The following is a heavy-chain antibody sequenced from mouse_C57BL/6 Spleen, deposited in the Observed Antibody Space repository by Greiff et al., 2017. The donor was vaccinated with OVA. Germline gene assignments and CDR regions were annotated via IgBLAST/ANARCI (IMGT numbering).Heavy chain of an antibody. J-gene: IGHJ3*01. CDR1: GYTFTSYW. CDR3: ASGGTGTGRFAY. Sequence: QVQLKQSGAELVKPGASVKLSCKASGYTFTSYWMHWVKQRPGQGLEWIGMIHPNSGSTNYNEKFKSKATLTVDKSSSTAYMQLSSLTSEDSAVYYCASGGTGTGRFAYWGQGTLVTVSA. CDR2: IHPNSGST. V-gene: IGHV1-64*01. D-gene: IGHD4-1*01.